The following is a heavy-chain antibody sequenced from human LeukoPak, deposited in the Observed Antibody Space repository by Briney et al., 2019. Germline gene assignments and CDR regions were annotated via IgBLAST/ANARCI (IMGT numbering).Heavy chain of an antibody. Sequence: SVKVSCRASGGTFSSYAISWVRQAPGQGLEWMGRIIPILGIANYAQKFQGRVTITADKSTSTAYMELSSLRSEDTAVYYCARAAYGSGLYYFDYWGQGTLVTVSS. D-gene: IGHD3-10*01. V-gene: IGHV1-69*04. J-gene: IGHJ4*02. CDR2: IIPILGIA. CDR1: GGTFSSYA. CDR3: ARAAYGSGLYYFDY.